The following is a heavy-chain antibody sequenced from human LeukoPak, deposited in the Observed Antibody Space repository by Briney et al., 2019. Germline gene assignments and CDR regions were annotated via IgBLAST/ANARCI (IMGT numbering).Heavy chain of an antibody. CDR3: ARGPTSTYYRAFDI. J-gene: IGHJ3*02. V-gene: IGHV4-4*07. CDR2: IYISGST. Sequence: PSETLSLTCTVSGGSISSYYWSWIRQPAGKGLEWIGRIYISGSTNYNPSLKSRVTMSIDMSKNQFSLKLSSVTAADTAVYYCARGPTSTYYRAFDIWGQGTMVTVSS. CDR1: GGSISSYY. D-gene: IGHD3-22*01.